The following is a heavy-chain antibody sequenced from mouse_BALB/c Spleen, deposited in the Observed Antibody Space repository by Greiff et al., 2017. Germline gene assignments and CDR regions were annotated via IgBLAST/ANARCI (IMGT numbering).Heavy chain of an antibody. D-gene: IGHD1-1*01. CDR1: GYTFTDYW. CDR2: IDTSDSYT. Sequence: VQLQQPGAELVMPGASVKMSCKASGYTFTDYWMHWVKQRPGQGLEWIGAIDTSDSYTSYNQKFKGKATLTVDESSSTAYMQLSSLTSEDSAVYYCARPYGSSYDFDYWGQGTTLTVSS. CDR3: ARPYGSSYDFDY. J-gene: IGHJ2*01. V-gene: IGHV1-69*01.